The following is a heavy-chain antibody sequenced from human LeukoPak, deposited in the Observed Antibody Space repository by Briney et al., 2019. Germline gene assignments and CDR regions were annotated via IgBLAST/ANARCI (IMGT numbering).Heavy chain of an antibody. D-gene: IGHD5-24*01. V-gene: IGHV3-21*01. CDR2: ISSSSSYI. CDR3: ARFKMGTDDAFDI. CDR1: GFTFSTYS. J-gene: IGHJ3*02. Sequence: PGGSLRLSCAASGFTFSTYSMNWVRRAPGKGLEWVSSISSSSSYISYADSVKGRFTISRDNAKNSLYLQMNSLRAEDTAVYYCARFKMGTDDAFDIWGQGTMVTVSS.